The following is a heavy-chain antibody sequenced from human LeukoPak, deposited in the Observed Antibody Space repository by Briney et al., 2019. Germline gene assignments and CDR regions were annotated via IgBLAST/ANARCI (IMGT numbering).Heavy chain of an antibody. CDR3: TTRRNSGWFGAY. Sequence: PGGSLRLSCAASGFTFSNAWMSWVRQAPGKGLEWVGRIKSKTDGGTTDYAAPVKGRFTISRDDSKNTLYLQMNSLETEDTAVCYCTTRRNSGWFGAYWGQGTLVTVSS. D-gene: IGHD6-19*01. CDR2: IKSKTDGGTT. V-gene: IGHV3-15*01. CDR1: GFTFSNAW. J-gene: IGHJ4*02.